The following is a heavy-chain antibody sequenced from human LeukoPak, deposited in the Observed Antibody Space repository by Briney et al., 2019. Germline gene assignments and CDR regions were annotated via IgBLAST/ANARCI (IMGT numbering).Heavy chain of an antibody. CDR2: ITPIFGIA. CDR3: ARVGVYYDSSGYQRWFDP. V-gene: IGHV1-69*04. Sequence: GASVKVSCKASGGTFSSYAISWVRQAPGQGLEWMGRITPIFGIANYAQKFQGRVTITADKSTSTAYMELSSLRSEDTAVYYCARVGVYYDSSGYQRWFDPWGQGTLVTVSS. J-gene: IGHJ5*02. CDR1: GGTFSSYA. D-gene: IGHD3-22*01.